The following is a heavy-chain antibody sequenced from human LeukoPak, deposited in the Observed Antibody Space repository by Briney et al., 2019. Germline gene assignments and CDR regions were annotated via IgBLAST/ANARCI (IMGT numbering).Heavy chain of an antibody. CDR1: GGTFSSYA. CDR3: ARVRAAGTWPFDY. CDR2: IIPIFGTA. D-gene: IGHD6-13*01. J-gene: IGHJ4*02. Sequence: SVKVSCKASGGTFSSYAICWVRQAPGQGLEWIGGIIPIFGTANYAQKFQGRVTITADESTSTAYMELSSLRSEDTAVYYCARVRAAGTWPFDYWGQGTLVTVSS. V-gene: IGHV1-69*01.